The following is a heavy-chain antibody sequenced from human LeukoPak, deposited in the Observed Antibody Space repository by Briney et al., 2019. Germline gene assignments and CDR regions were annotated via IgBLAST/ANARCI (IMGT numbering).Heavy chain of an antibody. D-gene: IGHD3-16*01. J-gene: IGHJ5*02. Sequence: GGSLRLSCAASGFTLSSYWMHWVRQAPGEGLVWVSLINSDGSITSYADSVKGRFTISRDNAKNTLFLQMNSLRAEDTAVYYCVREFGKIDGGTWGQGTLVTVSS. CDR1: GFTLSSYW. CDR2: INSDGSIT. CDR3: VREFGKIDGGT. V-gene: IGHV3-74*01.